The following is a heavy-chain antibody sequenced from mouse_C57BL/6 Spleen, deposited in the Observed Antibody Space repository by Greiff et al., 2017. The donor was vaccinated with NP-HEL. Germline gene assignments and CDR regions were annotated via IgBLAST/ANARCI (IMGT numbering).Heavy chain of an antibody. CDR2: ILSDGST. V-gene: IGHV2-6-1*01. D-gene: IGHD1-1*01. CDR3: ARHEGYGSSFFAY. J-gene: IGHJ3*01. CDR1: GFSLTSYG. Sequence: VKLVESGPGLVAPSQSLSITCTVSGFSLTSYGVHWVRQPPGKGLEWLVVILSDGSTTYNSALKSRLSISKDNSKSQVFLKMNSLQTDDTAMYYCARHEGYGSSFFAYWGQGTLVTVSA.